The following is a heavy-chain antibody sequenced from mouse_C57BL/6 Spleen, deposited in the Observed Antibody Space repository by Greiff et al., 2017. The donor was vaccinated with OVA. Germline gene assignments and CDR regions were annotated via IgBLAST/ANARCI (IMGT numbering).Heavy chain of an antibody. CDR2: INPSNGGT. CDR3: ARANYDDTVGYWYFDV. V-gene: IGHV1-53*01. D-gene: IGHD1-1*01. Sequence: QVQLQQPGTELVKPGASVKLSCKASGYTFTSYWMHWVKQRPGQGLEWIGNINPSNGGTNYNEKFKSKATLTVDKSSRTAYMQLSSLTSEDSAVYYCARANYDDTVGYWYFDVWGTGTTVTVSS. J-gene: IGHJ1*03. CDR1: GYTFTSYW.